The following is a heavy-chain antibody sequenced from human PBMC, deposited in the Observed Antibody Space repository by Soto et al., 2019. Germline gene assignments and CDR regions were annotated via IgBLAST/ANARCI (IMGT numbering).Heavy chain of an antibody. D-gene: IGHD6-6*01. CDR2: IYYSGST. CDR1: GGSIRSSGYY. V-gene: IGHV4-39*01. Sequence: PSETLSLTCTVSGGSIRSSGYYWGWIRQPPEKGLEWIGSIYYSGSTYYNPSLKSRVTISVDTSKNQFSLKLSSVTAADTAVYYCARRGRDSSPSRWFDPWGQGTLVTVSS. CDR3: ARRGRDSSPSRWFDP. J-gene: IGHJ5*02.